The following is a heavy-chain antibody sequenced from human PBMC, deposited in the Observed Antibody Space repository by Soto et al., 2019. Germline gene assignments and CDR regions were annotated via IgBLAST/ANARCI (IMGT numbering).Heavy chain of an antibody. J-gene: IGHJ6*02. CDR1: GFTSTSYW. CDR3: ARGLKNYYGTDI. Sequence: GGSLRLSCAASGFTSTSYWMHWVRQAPGKGLVWVSRINSDGSSTSYADSVKGRFTISRDNAKNTLYLQMDSLRAEDTAVFYCARGLKNYYGTDIWGQGTTVTVSS. V-gene: IGHV3-74*01. CDR2: INSDGSST.